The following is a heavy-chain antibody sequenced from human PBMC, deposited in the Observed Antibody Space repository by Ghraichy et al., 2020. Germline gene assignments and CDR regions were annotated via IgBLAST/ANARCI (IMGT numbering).Heavy chain of an antibody. CDR1: GFTFSDYY. V-gene: IGHV3-11*01. Sequence: GGSLRLSCAASGFTFSDYYMSWIRQAPGKGLEWVSYISSSGSTIYNADSVKGRFTISRDNAKNSLYLQMNSLRAEDTAVYYCARGGYNYALSAFDIWGQGTMVTVSS. CDR2: ISSSGSTI. D-gene: IGHD5-24*01. CDR3: ARGGYNYALSAFDI. J-gene: IGHJ3*02.